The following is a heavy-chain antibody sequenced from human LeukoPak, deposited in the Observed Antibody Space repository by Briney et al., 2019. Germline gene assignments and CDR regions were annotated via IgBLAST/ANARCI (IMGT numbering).Heavy chain of an antibody. Sequence: PGGSLRLSCAASGFTSTSYEMNWVRQAPGKGLEWVSYITISGGTIYYADSVKGRFTISRDNSKNTLYLQMNSLRAEDTAVYYCAKDLQGDYLSNAFDIWGQGTMVTVSS. D-gene: IGHD4-17*01. V-gene: IGHV3-48*03. CDR1: GFTSTSYE. CDR3: AKDLQGDYLSNAFDI. J-gene: IGHJ3*02. CDR2: ITISGGTI.